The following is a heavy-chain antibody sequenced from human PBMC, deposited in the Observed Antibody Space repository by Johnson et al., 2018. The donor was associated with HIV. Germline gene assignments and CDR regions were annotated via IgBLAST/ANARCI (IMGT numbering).Heavy chain of an antibody. CDR3: AKDNVEMATIS. CDR2: IYSGGST. V-gene: IGHV3-66*01. D-gene: IGHD5-24*01. J-gene: IGHJ3*01. CDR1: GFTVSSNY. Sequence: VQLVESGGGLVQPGGSLRLSCAASGFTVSSNYMSWVRQAPGKGLEWVSVIYSGGSTYYADSVKGRFTISRDNSKNTLYLQMNSLRAEDTAVYYCAKDNVEMATISWGQGTMVTVSS.